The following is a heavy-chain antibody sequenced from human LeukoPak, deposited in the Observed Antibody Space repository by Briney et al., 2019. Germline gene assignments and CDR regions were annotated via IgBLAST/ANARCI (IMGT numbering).Heavy chain of an antibody. V-gene: IGHV1-2*02. D-gene: IGHD3-10*01. J-gene: IGHJ4*02. CDR1: GYTFTGHY. CDR3: ARGVRGAWVDY. Sequence: ASVKVSFKASGYTFTGHYIHWVRQAPGQGLEWMGWINPNSGGTNYAQKFQGRVTITRDTSISTAYMELSRLRSDDTAVYYCARGVRGAWVDYWGQGTLVTVSS. CDR2: INPNSGGT.